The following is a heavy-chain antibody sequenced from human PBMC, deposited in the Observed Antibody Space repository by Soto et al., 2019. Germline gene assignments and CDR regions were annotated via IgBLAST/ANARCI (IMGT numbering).Heavy chain of an antibody. CDR2: INSDSSTI. J-gene: IGHJ5*02. CDR3: VREPSGGDDYPDPRES. V-gene: IGHV3-48*02. CDR1: GFSFSTYS. Sequence: EVHVVESGGGLVQPGGSLRLSCAASGFSFSTYSMHWVRQAPGKGLEWVSYINSDSSTIYYADSVKGRFTISRDNAKNSLHLQMNGLRDEDTAVYYCVREPSGGDDYPDPRESWGQGTLVTVSS. D-gene: IGHD4-17*01.